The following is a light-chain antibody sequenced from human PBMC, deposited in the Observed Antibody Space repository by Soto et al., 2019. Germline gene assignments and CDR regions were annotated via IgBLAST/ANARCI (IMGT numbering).Light chain of an antibody. CDR1: SSDVGAYDY. J-gene: IGLJ1*01. Sequence: SALAHPPSASGSPGQSVTISCTGTSSDVGAYDYVSWYQQHPGKAPKLMIYEINKRPSGVPDRFSGSKSGNTASLTVSGLQAEDEADYYCSSFAGSNNFPYVFGTGTKVTGL. CDR2: EIN. V-gene: IGLV2-8*01. CDR3: SSFAGSNNFPYV.